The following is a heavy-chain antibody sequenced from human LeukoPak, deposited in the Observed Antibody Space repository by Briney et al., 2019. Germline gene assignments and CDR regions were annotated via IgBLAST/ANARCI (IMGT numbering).Heavy chain of an antibody. CDR2: INHSGST. Sequence: PSETLSLTCAVYGGSFSGYYWSWIRQPPGKGLEWIGEINHSGSTNYNPSLKSRVTISVDTSKNQFSLKLSSVTAADTAVYYCARVRPGYYYYYIDVWGKGTTVTVSS. J-gene: IGHJ6*03. CDR3: ARVRPGYYYYYIDV. V-gene: IGHV4-34*01. CDR1: GGSFSGYY.